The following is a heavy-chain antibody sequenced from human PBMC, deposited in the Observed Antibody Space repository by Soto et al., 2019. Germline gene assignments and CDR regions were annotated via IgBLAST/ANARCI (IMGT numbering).Heavy chain of an antibody. Sequence: SGGSLRLSCAASGFTFSSYGMHWVRQAPGKGLEWVAVISYDGSNKYYADSVKDRFTISRDNSKNTLYLQMNSLRAEDTAVYYCAKDGPIPPRTDPYYYSMDVWGQGTTVTVSS. CDR3: AKDGPIPPRTDPYYYSMDV. CDR1: GFTFSSYG. V-gene: IGHV3-30*18. CDR2: ISYDGSNK. D-gene: IGHD2-21*01. J-gene: IGHJ6*02.